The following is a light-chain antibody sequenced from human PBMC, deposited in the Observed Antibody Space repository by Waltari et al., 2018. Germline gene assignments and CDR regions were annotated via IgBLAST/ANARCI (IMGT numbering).Light chain of an antibody. Sequence: QLVLTQSPSASASLGASVKLTRTLSSGPSSNIIAWLQQQPGKGPRYLMKVNSDGSHRKGDEIPDRFSGSSSGAERYLTIASLQSEDEADYYCETGGHGTWVFGGGTKLTVL. CDR1: SGPSSNI. CDR2: VNSDGSH. J-gene: IGLJ3*02. V-gene: IGLV4-69*01. CDR3: ETGGHGTWV.